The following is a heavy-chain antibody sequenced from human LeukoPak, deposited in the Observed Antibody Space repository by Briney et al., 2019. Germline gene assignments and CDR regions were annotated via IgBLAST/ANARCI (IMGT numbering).Heavy chain of an antibody. CDR1: GFTFSSYS. J-gene: IGHJ4*02. D-gene: IGHD3-16*01. V-gene: IGHV3-21*01. CDR3: AKDPITFGGLWAPRYFDY. Sequence: PGGSLRLSCAASGFTFSSYSMNWVRQAPGKGLEWVSSISTSSSYIYYADSVKGRFTISRDNSKNTLYLQMNSLRAEDTAVYYCAKDPITFGGLWAPRYFDYWGQGTLVTVSS. CDR2: ISTSSSYI.